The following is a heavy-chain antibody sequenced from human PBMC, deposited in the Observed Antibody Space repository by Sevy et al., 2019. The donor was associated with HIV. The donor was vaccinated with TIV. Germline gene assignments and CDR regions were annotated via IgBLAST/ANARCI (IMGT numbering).Heavy chain of an antibody. CDR3: AREERWLQPLQH. V-gene: IGHV3-30-3*01. D-gene: IGHD5-12*01. J-gene: IGHJ1*01. CDR1: GFTFSSYA. CDR2: ISYDGSNK. Sequence: GGSLRLSCAASGFTFSSYAMHWVRQAPGKGLEWVAVISYDGSNKYYADSVKGRFTISRDNSKNTLYLQMNSVRAEDTAVYYCAREERWLQPLQHWGQGTLVTVSS.